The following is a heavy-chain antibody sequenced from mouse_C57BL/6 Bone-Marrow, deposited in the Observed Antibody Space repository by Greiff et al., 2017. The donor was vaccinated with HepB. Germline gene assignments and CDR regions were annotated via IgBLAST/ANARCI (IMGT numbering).Heavy chain of an antibody. D-gene: IGHD2-4*01. CDR1: GFPITSGYY. J-gene: IGHJ1*03. CDR2: ITHSGET. CDR3: AGDIYYDYDDPYWYFDV. V-gene: IGHV12-3*01. Sequence: VQLQQSGPGLVKPSQSLFLTCSITGFPITSGYYWIWIRQSPGKPLEWMGYITHSGETFYNPSLQSPISITRETSKNQFFLQLNSVTTEDTAMYYCAGDIYYDYDDPYWYFDVWGTGTTVTVSS.